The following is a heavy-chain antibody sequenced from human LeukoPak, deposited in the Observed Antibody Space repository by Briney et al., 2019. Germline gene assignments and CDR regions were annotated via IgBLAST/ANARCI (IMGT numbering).Heavy chain of an antibody. CDR1: GYTFTSYD. CDR3: ARVRAGAYSGYAYLSYYYYGMDV. Sequence: ASVKVSCKASGYTFTSYDINWVRQATGQGLEWMGWMNPNSGNTGYAQKFQGRVTMTRNTSISTAYMELSSLRSEDTAVYYCARVRAGAYSGYAYLSYYYYGMDVWGQGTTVTVSS. D-gene: IGHD5-12*01. V-gene: IGHV1-8*01. J-gene: IGHJ6*02. CDR2: MNPNSGNT.